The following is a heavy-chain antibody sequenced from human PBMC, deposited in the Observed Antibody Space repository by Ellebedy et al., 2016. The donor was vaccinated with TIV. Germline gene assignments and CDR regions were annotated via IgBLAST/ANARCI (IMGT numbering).Heavy chain of an antibody. CDR3: ARGGGQLVHYYYYGMDV. Sequence: SATLSLTXTVSGGSISSYYWSWIRQPPGKGLEWIGYIYYSGSTNYNPSLKSRVTISVDTSKNQFSLKLSSVTAADTAVYYCARGGGQLVHYYYYGMDVWGQGTTVTVSS. CDR1: GGSISSYY. J-gene: IGHJ6*02. D-gene: IGHD6-13*01. CDR2: IYYSGST. V-gene: IGHV4-59*01.